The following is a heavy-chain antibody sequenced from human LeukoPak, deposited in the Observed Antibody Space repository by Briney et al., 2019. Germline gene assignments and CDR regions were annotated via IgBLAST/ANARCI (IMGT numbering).Heavy chain of an antibody. D-gene: IGHD3-22*01. CDR1: GYTFTTYY. CDR3: ARPYDISASYYDY. V-gene: IGHV1-46*01. J-gene: IGHJ4*02. Sequence: ASVTVSCKASGYTFTTYYIHWVRQAPGQGLEWMGIINTSGGTSTYAQKFQGRVTMTRDTSTSTVYMELNSLRSEDTAVYYCARPYDISASYYDYWGQGTLVTVSS. CDR2: INTSGGTS.